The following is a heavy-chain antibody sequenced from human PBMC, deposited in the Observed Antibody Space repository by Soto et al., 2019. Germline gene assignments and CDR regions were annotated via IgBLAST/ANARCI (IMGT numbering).Heavy chain of an antibody. CDR2: FDPEDGET. Sequence: GASVKVSCKVSGYTLTELSMHWVRQAPGKGLEWMGGFDPEDGETIYAQKFQGRVTMTEDTSTDTAYMELSSPRSEDTAVYYCATDLTTGYYYGMDVWGQGTTVTVSS. V-gene: IGHV1-24*01. D-gene: IGHD4-4*01. CDR3: ATDLTTGYYYGMDV. J-gene: IGHJ6*02. CDR1: GYTLTELS.